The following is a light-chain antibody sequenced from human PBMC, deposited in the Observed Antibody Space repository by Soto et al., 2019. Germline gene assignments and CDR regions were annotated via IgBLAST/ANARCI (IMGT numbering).Light chain of an antibody. V-gene: IGKV3-15*01. CDR3: QQYYKWPQT. CDR2: DAS. Sequence: EIVMTQSPATLSVSPGERATLSCGASHSVRSKLAWYKQKPGQAPRLLIYDASTRATGVPARFRGSGSETEFTLTISSLQSEDFAVYHCQQYYKWPQTFGQGTKVEIK. J-gene: IGKJ1*01. CDR1: HSVRSK.